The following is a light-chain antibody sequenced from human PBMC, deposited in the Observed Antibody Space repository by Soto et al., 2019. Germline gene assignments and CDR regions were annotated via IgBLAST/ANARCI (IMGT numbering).Light chain of an antibody. V-gene: IGKV1-39*01. CDR3: QHICNTPRT. CDR2: AAS. J-gene: IGKJ1*01. CDR1: QNINTY. Sequence: DIQMTQSPSTLSGSVGDRVTITFRASQNINTYLNWYQQKAGQAPNVLIYAASTLQSGVPSRFSGSGSGTDFTLTITSLQPEDFATYYCQHICNTPRTFGQGTNVDIK.